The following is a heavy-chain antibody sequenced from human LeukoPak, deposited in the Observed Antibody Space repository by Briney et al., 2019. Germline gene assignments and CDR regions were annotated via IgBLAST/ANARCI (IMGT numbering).Heavy chain of an antibody. CDR1: GFTFSTYW. J-gene: IGHJ6*03. CDR2: INSDGSGT. Sequence: AGGSLRLSCAACGFTFSTYWMHWVRQAPGEGLVWVSFINSDGSGTGYADSVKGRFTVSRDNAKNTLYLQMNSLRVEDTAVYYCSYGSGREGYMDVWGKGTTVTVSS. V-gene: IGHV3-74*01. D-gene: IGHD3-10*01. CDR3: SYGSGREGYMDV.